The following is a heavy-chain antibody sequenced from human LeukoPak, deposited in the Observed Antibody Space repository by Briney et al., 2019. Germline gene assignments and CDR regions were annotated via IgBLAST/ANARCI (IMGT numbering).Heavy chain of an antibody. CDR3: AREQPRYYDSSGYYKY. CDR2: IYYSGST. D-gene: IGHD3-22*01. V-gene: IGHV4-39*07. Sequence: SETLSLTCTVSGGSISSSSYYWGWIRQPPGKGLEWIGRIYYSGSTHYNPSLKSRVTISVDTSKNQFSLKLSSVTAADTAVYYCAREQPRYYDSSGYYKYWGQGTLVTVSS. CDR1: GGSISSSSYY. J-gene: IGHJ4*02.